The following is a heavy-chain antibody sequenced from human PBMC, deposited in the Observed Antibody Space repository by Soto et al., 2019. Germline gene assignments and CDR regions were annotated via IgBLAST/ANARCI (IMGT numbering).Heavy chain of an antibody. V-gene: IGHV3-30-3*01. CDR1: GFTFSSYA. CDR2: ISYDGSNK. CDR3: ARVDLDY. Sequence: AGRSLRLSCAASGFTFSSYALHWVRQAPGKGLEWVAVISYDGSNKYYADSVKGRFTISRDNSKNTLYLQMNSLRAEDTAVYYCARVDLDYWGQGTLVTVSS. J-gene: IGHJ4*02.